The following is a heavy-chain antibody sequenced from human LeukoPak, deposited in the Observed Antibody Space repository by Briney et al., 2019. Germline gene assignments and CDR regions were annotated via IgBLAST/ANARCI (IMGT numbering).Heavy chain of an antibody. CDR2: IRHEGRKK. J-gene: IGHJ4*02. Sequence: GGSLRLSCAASGVTFSNHGMHWVRQAPGKGMGWVAFIRHEGRKKYSADSVKGGVTISREKPKNTLFLLINSLRAEDTAVYYCAKDHVITFGGVIATFEYWGQGTLVTVSS. D-gene: IGHD3-16*02. V-gene: IGHV3-30*02. CDR1: GVTFSNHG. CDR3: AKDHVITFGGVIATFEY.